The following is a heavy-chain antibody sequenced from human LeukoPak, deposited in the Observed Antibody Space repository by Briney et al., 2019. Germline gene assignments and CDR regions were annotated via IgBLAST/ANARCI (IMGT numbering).Heavy chain of an antibody. Sequence: PGGSLRLSCAASGFTFSDYYMSWIRQAPGKGLEWVSSISSSSSYIYYADSVKGRFTISRDNAKNSLYLQMNSLRAEDTAVYYCARDAKEYSDAFDIWGQGTMVTVSS. CDR3: ARDAKEYSDAFDI. CDR2: ISSSSSYI. CDR1: GFTFSDYY. V-gene: IGHV3-11*06. J-gene: IGHJ3*02. D-gene: IGHD6-6*01.